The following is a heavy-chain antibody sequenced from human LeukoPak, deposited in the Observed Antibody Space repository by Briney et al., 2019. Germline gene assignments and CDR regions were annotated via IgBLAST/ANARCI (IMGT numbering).Heavy chain of an antibody. J-gene: IGHJ4*02. D-gene: IGHD2-21*01. CDR2: ISYDGSNK. V-gene: IGHV3-30*03. CDR1: GFTFSSYG. CDR3: ARDPLGDSTYYFDY. Sequence: GGSLRLSCAASGFTFSSYGMHWVRQAPGKGLEWVAVISYDGSNKYYADSVKGRFTISRDNSRNTLYLQMNSLRAEDTAVYYCARDPLGDSTYYFDYWGQGTLVTVSS.